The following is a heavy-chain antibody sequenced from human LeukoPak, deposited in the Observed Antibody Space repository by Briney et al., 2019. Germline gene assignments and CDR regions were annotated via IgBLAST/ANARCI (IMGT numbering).Heavy chain of an antibody. CDR1: GYSFTSYW. CDR2: IYPGDSDT. J-gene: IGHJ6*03. Sequence: GESLKISCKGSGYSFTSYWIGWVRQMPGKGLEWMGIIYPGDSDTRYSPSSQGQVTISADKSISTAYLQWSSLKASDTAMYYCARLAYCSGGSCFGGRGYMDVWGKGTTVTVSS. V-gene: IGHV5-51*01. D-gene: IGHD2-15*01. CDR3: ARLAYCSGGSCFGGRGYMDV.